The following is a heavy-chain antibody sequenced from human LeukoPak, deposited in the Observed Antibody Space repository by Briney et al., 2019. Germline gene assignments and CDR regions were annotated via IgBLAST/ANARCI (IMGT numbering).Heavy chain of an antibody. CDR3: ARWWLRRGFDY. Sequence: SETLSLTCTVSGGSISSYYWSWIRQPPGKGLEWIGYIYYSGSTNYNPSLKSRVTISVDTSKNQFSLKLSSVTAADTAVYYCARWWLRRGFDYWGQGTLVTVSS. CDR2: IYYSGST. J-gene: IGHJ4*02. CDR1: GGSISSYY. V-gene: IGHV4-59*08. D-gene: IGHD5-12*01.